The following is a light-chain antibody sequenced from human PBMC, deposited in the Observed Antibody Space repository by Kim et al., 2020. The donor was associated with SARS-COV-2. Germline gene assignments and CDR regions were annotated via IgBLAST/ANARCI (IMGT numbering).Light chain of an antibody. J-gene: IGKJ5*01. CDR1: QDIRND. V-gene: IGKV1-17*01. Sequence: ASVGNRVTIPCRASQDIRNDLGWYQQNPGRAPKRLIYGASSLQSGVPSRFSGSGSGTEFTLTISSLQPEDFATYFCLQHNTYPVTFGQGTRLEIK. CDR3: LQHNTYPVT. CDR2: GAS.